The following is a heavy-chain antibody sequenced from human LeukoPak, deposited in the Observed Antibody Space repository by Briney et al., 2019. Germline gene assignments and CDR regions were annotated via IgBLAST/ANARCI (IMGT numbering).Heavy chain of an antibody. J-gene: IGHJ6*02. CDR3: ARVSPGGYGYYYGMDV. CDR2: IYTSGST. D-gene: IGHD5-12*01. V-gene: IGHV4-4*07. Sequence: SETPSLTCTVSGGSISSYYWSWIRQPAGKGLEWIGRIYTSGSTNYNPSLKSRVTMSVDTSKNQFSLKLSSVTAADTAVYYYARVSPGGYGYYYGMDVWGQGTTVTVSS. CDR1: GGSISSYY.